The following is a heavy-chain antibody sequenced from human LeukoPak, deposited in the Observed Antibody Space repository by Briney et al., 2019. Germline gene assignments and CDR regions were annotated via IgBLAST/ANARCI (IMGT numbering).Heavy chain of an antibody. D-gene: IGHD2-2*01. CDR2: IDWDDDK. J-gene: IGHJ6*03. V-gene: IGHV2-70*11. Sequence: ESGPALVKPTQTLTLTCTFSGFSLSTSGMCVSWIRQPPGKALEWLARIDWDDDKYYSTSLKTRLTISKDTSKNQVVLTMTNMDPVDTATYYCALVVPAAQALDYYYYMDVWGKGTTVTVSS. CDR1: GFSLSTSGMC. CDR3: ALVVPAAQALDYYYYMDV.